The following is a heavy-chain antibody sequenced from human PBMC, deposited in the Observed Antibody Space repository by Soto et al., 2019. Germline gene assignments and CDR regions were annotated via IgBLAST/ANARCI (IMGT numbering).Heavy chain of an antibody. CDR2: ISTYTGNT. CDR1: GYTFDSYG. Sequence: QVPLVQSGPELKKPGAAVRVSCKASGYTFDSYGLSWVRQAPGQGLEWMGWISTYTGNTDYPQRFQGRVTMDTDTSTSTAYLDLMSLTSDDTAVYYCLRDVSVSSGSFGGYCGQGTLVTVSS. CDR3: LRDVSVSSGSFGGY. V-gene: IGHV1-18*01. D-gene: IGHD3-10*01. J-gene: IGHJ4*02.